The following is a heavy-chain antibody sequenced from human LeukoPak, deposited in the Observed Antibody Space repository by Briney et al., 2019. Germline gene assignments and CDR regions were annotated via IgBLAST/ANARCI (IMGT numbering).Heavy chain of an antibody. CDR1: GGSISSGGYS. J-gene: IGHJ5*02. CDR2: IYHSGST. Sequence: PSETLSLTCAVSGGSISSGGYSWSWIRQPPGKGLEWIGYIYHSGSTYYNPSLKSRVTISVDTSKNQFSLKLSSVTAADTAVYYCARDDRLMGFDPWGQGTLVTVSS. V-gene: IGHV4-30-2*05. D-gene: IGHD2-8*01. CDR3: ARDDRLMGFDP.